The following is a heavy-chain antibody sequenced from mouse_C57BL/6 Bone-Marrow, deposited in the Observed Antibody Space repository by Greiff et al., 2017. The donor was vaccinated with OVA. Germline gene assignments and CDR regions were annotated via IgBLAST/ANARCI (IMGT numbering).Heavy chain of an antibody. CDR2: INPSTGGT. CDR1: GYSFTGYY. V-gene: IGHV1-42*01. Sequence: EVQLQQSGPELVKPWASVKISCTASGYSFTGYYMNWVKQSPEKSLEWIGEINPSTGGTTYNQKFKAKSTLTVDKSSSTAYMQLKSLTSEDSAVYYCARRGGYFDYWGQGTTLTVSS. J-gene: IGHJ2*01. CDR3: ARRGGYFDY.